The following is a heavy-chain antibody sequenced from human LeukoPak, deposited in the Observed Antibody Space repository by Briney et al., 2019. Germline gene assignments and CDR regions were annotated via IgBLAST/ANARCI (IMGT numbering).Heavy chain of an antibody. D-gene: IGHD2-15*01. Sequence: PGRSLRLSCAASGFTFSSYAMHWVRQAPGKGLXXXAVISYDGSNKYYADSVKGRFTISRDNSKNTLYLQMNSLRAEDTAVYYCARALVVVAATPDYWGQGTLVTVSS. CDR2: ISYDGSNK. V-gene: IGHV3-30-3*01. CDR1: GFTFSSYA. CDR3: ARALVVVAATPDY. J-gene: IGHJ4*02.